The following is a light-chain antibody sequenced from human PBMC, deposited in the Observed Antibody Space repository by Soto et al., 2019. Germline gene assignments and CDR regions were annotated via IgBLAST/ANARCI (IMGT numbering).Light chain of an antibody. J-gene: IGKJ4*01. V-gene: IGKV3-20*01. CDR3: EQYGSSGLT. CDR1: QSVSSSY. Sequence: EIVLTQSPGTLSLSPGERATLSCRASQSVSSSYVAWYKQKPGQAPRLLIYGPSSRTTGIPDRFSGSGSGKDFTLTISRLEPEDFAVYFCEQYGSSGLTFGGGTKVEMK. CDR2: GPS.